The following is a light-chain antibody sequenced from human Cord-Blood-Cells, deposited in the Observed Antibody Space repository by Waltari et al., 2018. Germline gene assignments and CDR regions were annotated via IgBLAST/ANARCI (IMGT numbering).Light chain of an antibody. J-gene: IGLJ3*02. CDR3: SSYTSSSTWV. V-gene: IGLV2-14*01. CDR2: EVS. CDR1: RSDVGGYYS. Sequence: QSALTQPASVSGSPGQSIHISCTGTRSDVGGYYSVPWYQQHPGKAPKLMIYEVSNRPSGVSNRFSGSKSGNTASLTISGLQAEDEADYYCSSYTSSSTWVFGGGTKLTVL.